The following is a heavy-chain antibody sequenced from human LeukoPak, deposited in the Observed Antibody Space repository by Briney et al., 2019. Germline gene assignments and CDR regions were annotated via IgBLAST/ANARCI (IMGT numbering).Heavy chain of an antibody. V-gene: IGHV4-34*01. Sequence: PSETLSLTCAVYGGSFSGYYWSWIRQPPGKGLEWIGEINHSGSTNYNPSLKSRVTISVDTSKNQFSLKLSSVTAADTAVYYCATPYSGGYQGLDIWGEGTMVTVSS. CDR3: ATPYSGGYQGLDI. CDR1: GGSFSGYY. J-gene: IGHJ3*02. CDR2: INHSGST. D-gene: IGHD1-26*01.